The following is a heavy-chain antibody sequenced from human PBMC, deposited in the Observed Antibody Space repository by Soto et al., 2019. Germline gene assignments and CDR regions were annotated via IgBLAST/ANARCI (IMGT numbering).Heavy chain of an antibody. CDR2: ISSSSSYI. CDR1: GFTFSSYS. V-gene: IGHV3-21*01. D-gene: IGHD3-22*01. Sequence: EVQLVESGGGLVKPGGSLRLSCAASGFTFSSYSMNWVRQAPGKGLEWVSSISSSSSYIYYADSVKGRFTISRDNAKNSLYLQMNGLRAEDTAVYYCARDPTGYYDSSGYLDWGQGTLVTVSS. CDR3: ARDPTGYYDSSGYLD. J-gene: IGHJ4*02.